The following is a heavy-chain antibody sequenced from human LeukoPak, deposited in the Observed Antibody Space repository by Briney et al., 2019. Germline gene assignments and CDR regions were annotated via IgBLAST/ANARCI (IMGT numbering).Heavy chain of an antibody. J-gene: IGHJ5*02. CDR3: ARVRADYDFWSGYSTQNWFDP. V-gene: IGHV4-38-2*02. CDR1: GYSISSGYY. CDR2: IYHSGST. D-gene: IGHD3-3*01. Sequence: KPSETLSLTCTVSGYSISSGYYWGWIRQPPGKGLEWIGSIYHSGSTYYNPSLKSRVTISVDTSKNQFSLKLSSVTAADTAGYYCARVRADYDFWSGYSTQNWFDPWGQGTLVTVSS.